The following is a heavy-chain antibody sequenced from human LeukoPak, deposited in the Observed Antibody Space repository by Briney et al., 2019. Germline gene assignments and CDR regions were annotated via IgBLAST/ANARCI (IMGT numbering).Heavy chain of an antibody. CDR1: GFTFSDYA. J-gene: IGHJ4*02. CDR2: ISSSGSSGSTI. V-gene: IGHV3-48*03. CDR3: ARRFDC. Sequence: PGGSLRLSCAASGFTFSDYAMHWVRQAPGKGLEWVSYISSSGSSGSTIYYADSVKGRFTISRDNTKNSLYLQMNSLRADDTAFYYCARRFDCWGQGTLVTVSS.